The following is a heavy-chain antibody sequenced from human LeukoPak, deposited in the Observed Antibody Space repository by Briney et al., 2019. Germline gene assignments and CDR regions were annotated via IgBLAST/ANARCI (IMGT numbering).Heavy chain of an antibody. CDR3: ASGIGSQYQLLTFDY. Sequence: SETLSLTCTVSGYSISSGYYWGWIRQPPGKGLEWIGSIYHSGSTYYNPSLKSRVTISVDTSKNQFSLKLSSVTAADTAVYYCASGIGSQYQLLTFDYWGQGTLVTVSS. CDR1: GYSISSGYY. V-gene: IGHV4-38-2*02. CDR2: IYHSGST. D-gene: IGHD2-2*01. J-gene: IGHJ4*02.